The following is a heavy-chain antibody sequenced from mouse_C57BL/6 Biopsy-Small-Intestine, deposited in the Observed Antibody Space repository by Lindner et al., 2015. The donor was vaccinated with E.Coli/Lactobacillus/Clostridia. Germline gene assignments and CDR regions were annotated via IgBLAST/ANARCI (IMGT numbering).Heavy chain of an antibody. V-gene: IGHV5-17*01. Sequence: VQLQESGGGLVKPGGSPKLSCAASGFTFSDFGMHWVRQAPEKGLEWVAYISSGSNFIYYADTVKGRFTISRDNGKKTLFLQMTNLRSEDTAMYYCARRGITTVVGHWYFDFWGTGTTVTVSS. CDR2: ISSGSNFI. CDR1: GFTFSDFG. J-gene: IGHJ1*03. CDR3: ARRGITTVVGHWYFDF. D-gene: IGHD1-1*01.